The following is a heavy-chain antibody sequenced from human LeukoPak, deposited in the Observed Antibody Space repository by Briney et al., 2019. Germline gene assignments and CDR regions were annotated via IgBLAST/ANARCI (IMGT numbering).Heavy chain of an antibody. CDR3: ARVRIAAAGTPPDAFDI. CDR1: GGSISSSNW. Sequence: SGTLSLTCAVSGGSISSSNWWSWVRQPPGKGLEWIGEIYHSGSTNYNPSLKSRVTISVDKSKNQFSLKLSSVTAADTAVYYCARVRIAAAGTPPDAFDIWGQGTMVTVSS. J-gene: IGHJ3*02. D-gene: IGHD6-13*01. CDR2: IYHSGST. V-gene: IGHV4-4*02.